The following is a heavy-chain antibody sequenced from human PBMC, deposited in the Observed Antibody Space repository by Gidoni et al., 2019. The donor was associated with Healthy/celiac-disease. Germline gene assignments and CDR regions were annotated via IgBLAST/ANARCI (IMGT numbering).Heavy chain of an antibody. J-gene: IGHJ4*02. CDR1: GYTFTSYS. D-gene: IGHD2-15*01. Sequence: QVQLVQSGAEVKKPGASVKVSCKASGYTFTSYSMHWVRQAPGQGLEWMGIINPSGGSTSYAQKFQGRVTMTRDTSTSTVYMELSSLRSEDTAVYYCAREGACSGGSCYTGPIDYWGQGTLVTVSS. CDR3: AREGACSGGSCYTGPIDY. V-gene: IGHV1-46*03. CDR2: INPSGGST.